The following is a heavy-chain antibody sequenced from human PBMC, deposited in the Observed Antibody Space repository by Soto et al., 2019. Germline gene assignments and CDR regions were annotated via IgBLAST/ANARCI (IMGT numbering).Heavy chain of an antibody. J-gene: IGHJ6*02. CDR2: IYYSGST. CDR3: ARDQVVRFYYYGMDV. CDR1: GGSISSGGYY. D-gene: IGHD2-15*01. V-gene: IGHV4-31*03. Sequence: SETLSLTCTVSGGSISSGGYYWSWIRQHPGKGLEWIGYIYYSGSTYYNPSLKSRVTISVDTSKNQFSLKLSSVTAADTAVYYCARDQVVRFYYYGMDVWGQGTTVT.